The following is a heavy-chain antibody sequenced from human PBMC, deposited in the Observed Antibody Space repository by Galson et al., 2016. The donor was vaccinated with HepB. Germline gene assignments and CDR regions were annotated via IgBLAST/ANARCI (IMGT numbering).Heavy chain of an antibody. D-gene: IGHD4-23*01. CDR3: AKQLPYGGNSRSPDY. J-gene: IGHJ4*02. Sequence: SLRLSCAASGFTFSSYAMSWVRQAPGKGLEWVSGISGSGGSTNYGDSVKGRFTISRDNSKNTLYLQMNSLRAEDTAVYYCAKQLPYGGNSRSPDYWGQGTLVTVSS. V-gene: IGHV3-23*01. CDR1: GFTFSSYA. CDR2: ISGSGGST.